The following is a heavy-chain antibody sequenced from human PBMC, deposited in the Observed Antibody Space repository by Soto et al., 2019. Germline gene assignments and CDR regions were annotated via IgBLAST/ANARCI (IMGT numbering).Heavy chain of an antibody. Sequence: PSESLSLTCTVSGHSIIGCYWGWFRQPPGKGLEWIGYIHYTGSTNYNPPLKSRVTISVDTSKNQFSLKLSSVTAADTAVYYCAKGSFRSGGYYSDFDYWGQGTLVTVSS. J-gene: IGHJ4*02. CDR1: GHSIIGCY. D-gene: IGHD3-10*01. CDR2: IHYTGST. CDR3: AKGSFRSGGYYSDFDY. V-gene: IGHV4-59*01.